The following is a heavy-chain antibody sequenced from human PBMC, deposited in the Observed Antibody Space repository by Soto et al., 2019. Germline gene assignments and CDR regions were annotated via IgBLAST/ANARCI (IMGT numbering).Heavy chain of an antibody. D-gene: IGHD3-22*01. V-gene: IGHV3-74*01. Sequence: EVQLVESGGGLVQPGGYLRLSCAASGFTFNTYWMQWVRQAPGKGLVWVSRIKSDGSYTNYADSVKGRFTISRDNAKNTLFLQMNSLGAEDTAVYYCATGGSGYFTYWGQGTLFTVSS. CDR1: GFTFNTYW. J-gene: IGHJ4*02. CDR2: IKSDGSYT. CDR3: ATGGSGYFTY.